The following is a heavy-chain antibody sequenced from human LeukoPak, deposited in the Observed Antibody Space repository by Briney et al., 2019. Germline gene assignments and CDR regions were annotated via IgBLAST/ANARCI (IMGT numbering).Heavy chain of an antibody. D-gene: IGHD4-17*01. Sequence: SETLSLTCTVSGASISSSSYYWGWIRQPPGKGLEWIGSIYHSGSTYFNPSLKSRVTMFADTSKNQFSLRLSSVTAGGTATYYCAKHDASGDYADCWGQGTLVTVFS. CDR1: GASISSSSYY. CDR3: AKHDASGDYADC. V-gene: IGHV4-39*01. CDR2: IYHSGST. J-gene: IGHJ1*01.